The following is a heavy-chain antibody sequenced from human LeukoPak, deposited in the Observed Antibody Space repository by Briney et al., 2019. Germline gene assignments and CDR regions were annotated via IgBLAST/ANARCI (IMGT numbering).Heavy chain of an antibody. CDR2: IIPIFGTA. CDR1: GGTFSSYA. CDR3: ARRDGSGPSFDAFDI. D-gene: IGHD3-22*01. Sequence: VKVSFKASGGTFSSYAISWVRQAPGQGLEWMGGIIPIFGTANYAQKFQGRVTITTDESTSTAYMELSSLRSEDTAVYYFARRDGSGPSFDAFDIWGQGTMVTVSS. J-gene: IGHJ3*02. V-gene: IGHV1-69*13.